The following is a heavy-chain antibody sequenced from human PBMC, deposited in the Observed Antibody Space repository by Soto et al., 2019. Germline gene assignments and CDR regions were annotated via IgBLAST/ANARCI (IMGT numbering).Heavy chain of an antibody. Sequence: GGSLRLSCAASGFTFDDYAMHWVRQAPGKGLEWVSGISWNSGSIGYADSVKGRFTISRDNAKNSLYLQMNSLRAENTALYYCAKDIDPHCSSTSCYLNKFDYWGQGTLVTVSS. CDR3: AKDIDPHCSSTSCYLNKFDY. CDR1: GFTFDDYA. V-gene: IGHV3-9*01. J-gene: IGHJ4*02. D-gene: IGHD2-2*01. CDR2: ISWNSGSI.